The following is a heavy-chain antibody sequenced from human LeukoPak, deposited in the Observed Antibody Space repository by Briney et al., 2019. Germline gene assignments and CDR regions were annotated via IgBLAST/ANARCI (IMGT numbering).Heavy chain of an antibody. V-gene: IGHV4-61*01. Sequence: PSETLSLTCTVSGGSVSSGSYYWSWIRQPPGKGLEWIGYIYYSGSTNYNPSLKSRVTISVDTSKNQFSLKLSSVTAADTAVYYCARYYYGSGSYLDDALDIWGQGTMVTVSS. D-gene: IGHD3-10*01. CDR3: ARYYYGSGSYLDDALDI. CDR1: GGSVSSGSYY. CDR2: IYYSGST. J-gene: IGHJ3*02.